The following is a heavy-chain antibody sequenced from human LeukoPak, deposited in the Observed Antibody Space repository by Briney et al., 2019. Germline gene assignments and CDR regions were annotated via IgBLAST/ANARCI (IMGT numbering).Heavy chain of an antibody. Sequence: SQTLSLTCTVSGGLISRGGYYWRWIRQQPGKGLEWNVYIYYCGSPYYNPSLKSRVTISVVTSKSQFSLKLSSVTTADTAVYYCASYIAAAGTDYGIDVWGQGTTVTV. V-gene: IGHV4-31*03. CDR2: IYYCGSP. CDR3: ASYIAAAGTDYGIDV. D-gene: IGHD6-13*01. CDR1: GGLISRGGYY. J-gene: IGHJ6*02.